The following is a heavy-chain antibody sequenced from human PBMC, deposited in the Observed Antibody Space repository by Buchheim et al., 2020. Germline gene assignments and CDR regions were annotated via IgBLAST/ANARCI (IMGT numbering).Heavy chain of an antibody. CDR3: AKDHGLGSGGQQVVPNF. CDR2: ISYDGSDK. V-gene: IGHV3-30*18. CDR1: GFTFSSHG. Sequence: QVQLVESGGGVVQPGKSLRLSCAASGFTFSSHGIHWVRQAPGKGLEWVAVISYDGSDKYYGDSVKGRFTISRDNSKNTVDLQMNSLRAEDTAVYYCAKDHGLGSGGQQVVPNFWGQGTL. D-gene: IGHD6-13*01. J-gene: IGHJ4*02.